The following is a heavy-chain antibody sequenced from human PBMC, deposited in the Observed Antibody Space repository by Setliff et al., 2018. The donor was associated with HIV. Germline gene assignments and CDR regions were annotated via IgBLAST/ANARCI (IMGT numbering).Heavy chain of an antibody. CDR1: GFTFSSFD. Sequence: GGSLRLSCAASGFTFSSFDMNWVRQAPGKGLDWVSYMSGSGTTIYYADSGKGRFTISRDNAKNSLYLQMDSLRAEDTAVYYCARGGSYYYDTSGFLDYWGPGTLVTVSS. CDR2: MSGSGTTI. CDR3: ARGGSYYYDTSGFLDY. J-gene: IGHJ4*02. D-gene: IGHD3-22*01. V-gene: IGHV3-48*03.